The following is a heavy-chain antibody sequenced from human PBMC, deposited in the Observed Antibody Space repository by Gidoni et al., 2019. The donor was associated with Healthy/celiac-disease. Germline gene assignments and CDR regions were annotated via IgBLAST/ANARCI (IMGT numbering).Heavy chain of an antibody. J-gene: IGHJ5*02. Sequence: EVQLVESGGGLIQPGGSLRLSCAASWFTVSSNYMSWVRQAPGKGLEWVSIIYSGGSTYYADSVKGRFTISRDNSKNTLYLQMNSLRAEDTAVYYCARSGLDFWSGYYPTWGQGTLVTVSS. CDR2: IYSGGST. D-gene: IGHD3-3*01. CDR1: WFTVSSNY. V-gene: IGHV3-53*01. CDR3: ARSGLDFWSGYYPT.